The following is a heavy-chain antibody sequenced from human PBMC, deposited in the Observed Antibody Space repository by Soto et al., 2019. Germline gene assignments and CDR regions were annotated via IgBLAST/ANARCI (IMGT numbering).Heavy chain of an antibody. CDR1: GYTFTSYG. CDR2: ISAYNGNT. V-gene: IGHV1-18*01. J-gene: IGHJ6*02. CDR3: ARDWGRGVSSYYYGMDV. D-gene: IGHD6-19*01. Sequence: GASVKVSCKASGYTFTSYGISWVRQAPGQGIEWMGWISAYNGNTNYAQKLQGRVTMTTDTSTSTAYMELRSLRSDDTAVYYCARDWGRGVSSYYYGMDVWGQGTTVTVSS.